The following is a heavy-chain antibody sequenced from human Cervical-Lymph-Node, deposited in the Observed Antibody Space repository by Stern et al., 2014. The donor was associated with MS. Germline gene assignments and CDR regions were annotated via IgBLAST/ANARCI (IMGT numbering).Heavy chain of an antibody. CDR2: IYPPDSET. D-gene: IGHD4-17*01. Sequence: VQLVQSGAEVKKPGESLKISCQVSGYNFAVYWIGWVRQTPGKGLEWVGIIYPPDSETRYNPSFQGQVSMSVDKSVSTAYLQWHSLQTSDTALYFCARHTGDYAFDYWGQGTLVIVSS. CDR3: ARHTGDYAFDY. J-gene: IGHJ4*02. V-gene: IGHV5-51*01. CDR1: GYNFAVYW.